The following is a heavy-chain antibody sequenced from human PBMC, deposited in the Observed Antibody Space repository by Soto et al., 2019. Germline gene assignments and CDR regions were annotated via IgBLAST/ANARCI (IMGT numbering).Heavy chain of an antibody. CDR3: ARRYRGSLEY. CDR2: INHSGST. V-gene: IGHV4-34*01. Sequence: LDTLSLTYAVYGGSFRGYYWSWILQPPEKGLEWIGEINHSGSTNYNPSLKSRVTISVYTSKNQFSLKLSSVTAADTPVYYCARRYRGSLEYWGQGTLVTVSP. D-gene: IGHD2-15*01. CDR1: GGSFRGYY. J-gene: IGHJ4*02.